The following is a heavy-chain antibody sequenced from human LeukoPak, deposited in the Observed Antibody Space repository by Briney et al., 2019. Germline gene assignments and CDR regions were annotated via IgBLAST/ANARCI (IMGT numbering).Heavy chain of an antibody. CDR3: ARGARVYDILTGYHHAFDI. V-gene: IGHV1-46*01. D-gene: IGHD3-9*01. CDR1: GYTFTSYY. Sequence: ASVKVSCKASGYTFTSYYMHWVRQAPGQGLEWMGISDPSVGSTIYAQKFQGRVTMTRDMSTSTVYMELSSLRSEDTAVYYCARGARVYDILTGYHHAFDIWGQGTMVTVFS. J-gene: IGHJ3*02. CDR2: SDPSVGST.